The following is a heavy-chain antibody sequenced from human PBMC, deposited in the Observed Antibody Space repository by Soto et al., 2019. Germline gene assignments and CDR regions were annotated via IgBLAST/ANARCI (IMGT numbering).Heavy chain of an antibody. Sequence: QVQLVESGGGLVKPGWSLRLSCAASGFTFSDYHMSWIRQAPGKGLEWVSYISSSGSTIYYADSVKGRFTISRDNAKNSLYLQMNSLRAEDTAVYYCARLGSSTSCYDCYYYYMDVWGKVTTVTVSS. CDR2: ISSSGSTI. CDR3: ARLGSSTSCYDCYYYYMDV. CDR1: GFTFSDYH. D-gene: IGHD2-2*01. V-gene: IGHV3-11*01. J-gene: IGHJ6*03.